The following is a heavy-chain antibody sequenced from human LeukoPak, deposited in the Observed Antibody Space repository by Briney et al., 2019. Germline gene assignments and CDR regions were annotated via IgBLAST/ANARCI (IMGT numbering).Heavy chain of an antibody. V-gene: IGHV3-53*01. J-gene: IGHJ4*02. CDR2: IYSGGST. CDR3: ARSHMSRGGGSCYIDY. CDR1: GFTVSSNY. D-gene: IGHD2-15*01. Sequence: GGSLRLSCAASGFTVSSNYMSWVRQAPGKGLEWVSVIYSGGSTYYADSVKGRFTISRDNSKHTLYLQMNSLRAEDTAVYYCARSHMSRGGGSCYIDYWGQGTLVTVSS.